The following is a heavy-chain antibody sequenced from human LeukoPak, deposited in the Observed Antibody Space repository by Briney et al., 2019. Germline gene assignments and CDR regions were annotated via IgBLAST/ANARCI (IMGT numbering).Heavy chain of an antibody. CDR1: GYTFSGYY. CDR3: ARDSGGGTNDY. J-gene: IGHJ4*02. CDR2: MNPNSGGT. D-gene: IGHD1-7*01. Sequence: ASVKVSCKASGYTFSGYYMHWVRQAPGQGLEWMGWMNPNSGGTNYAQKFQGRVTMTRDTSINTAYMELSRLRSDDTAVYYCARDSGGGTNDYWGQGTLVTVSS. V-gene: IGHV1-2*02.